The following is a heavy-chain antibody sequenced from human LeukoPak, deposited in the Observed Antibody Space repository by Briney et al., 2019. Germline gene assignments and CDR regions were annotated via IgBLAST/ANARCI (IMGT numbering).Heavy chain of an antibody. CDR1: GGSISSSSYY. CDR3: ARRDGYNLYNWFDP. V-gene: IGHV4-39*01. D-gene: IGHD5-24*01. J-gene: IGHJ5*02. Sequence: SETLSLTCTVSGGSISSSSYYWGWTRQPPGKGLEWIGSIYYSGSTYYNPSLKSRVTISVDTSKNQFSLKLSSVTAADTAVYYCARRDGYNLYNWFDPWGQGTLVTVSS. CDR2: IYYSGST.